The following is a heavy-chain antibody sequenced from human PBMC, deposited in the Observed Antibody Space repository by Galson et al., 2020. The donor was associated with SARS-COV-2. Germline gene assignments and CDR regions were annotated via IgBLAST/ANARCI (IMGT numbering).Heavy chain of an antibody. CDR2: IYYSGST. D-gene: IGHD2-2*01. CDR1: SSYY. J-gene: IGHJ3*02. CDR3: ARDDGCWSTSCSFFGAFDI. V-gene: IGHV4-59*01. Sequence: SSYYWSWIRQPPGKGLEWIWYIYYSGSTNYNPSLKSRVTISVDTSKNQFSLKLSSVTAADTAVYYCARDDGCWSTSCSFFGAFDIWVQGKMVTVYS.